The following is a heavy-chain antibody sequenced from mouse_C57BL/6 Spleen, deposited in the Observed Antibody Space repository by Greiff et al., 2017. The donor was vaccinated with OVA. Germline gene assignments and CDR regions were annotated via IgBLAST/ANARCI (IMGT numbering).Heavy chain of an antibody. CDR2: ISYDGSN. Sequence: EVKLMESGPGLVKPSQSLSLTCSVTGYSITSGYYWNWIRQFPGNKLEWMGYISYDGSNNYNPSLKNRISITRDTSKNQFFLKLNSVTTEDTATYYCAREGSHYYGSSYVPFAYWGQGTLVTVSA. CDR3: AREGSHYYGSSYVPFAY. J-gene: IGHJ3*01. V-gene: IGHV3-6*01. CDR1: GYSITSGYY. D-gene: IGHD1-1*01.